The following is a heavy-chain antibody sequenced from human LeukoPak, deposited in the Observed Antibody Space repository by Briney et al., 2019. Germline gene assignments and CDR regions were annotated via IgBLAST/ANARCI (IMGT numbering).Heavy chain of an antibody. V-gene: IGHV1-24*01. J-gene: IGHJ4*02. D-gene: IGHD1-26*01. CDR3: ATSHGSGSPVDY. Sequence: ASVKVSCKASGYTLTELSMHWVRQAPGKGLEWMGGFDPEDGETIYAQKFQGRVTMTEDTSTDTAYMELSNLRSEDTAVYYCATSHGSGSPVDYWGQGTLVTVSS. CDR2: FDPEDGET. CDR1: GYTLTELS.